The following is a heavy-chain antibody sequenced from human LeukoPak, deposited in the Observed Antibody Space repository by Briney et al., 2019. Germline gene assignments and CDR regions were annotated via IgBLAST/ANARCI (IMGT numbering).Heavy chain of an antibody. Sequence: SETLSLTCTVSGYSISSGYYWGWIRQPPGKGLEWIGSIYHSGSTYYNPSLKSRVTISVDTSKNQFSLKLSSVTAADTAVYYCARHNSYYDSSLQHWGQGTLVTVSS. J-gene: IGHJ1*01. CDR3: ARHNSYYDSSLQH. D-gene: IGHD3-22*01. V-gene: IGHV4-38-2*02. CDR2: IYHSGST. CDR1: GYSISSGYY.